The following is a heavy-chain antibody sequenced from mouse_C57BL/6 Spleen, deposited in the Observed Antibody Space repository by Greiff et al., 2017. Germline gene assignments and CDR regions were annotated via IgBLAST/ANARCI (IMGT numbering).Heavy chain of an antibody. CDR2: ISYDGSN. CDR1: GYSITSGYY. D-gene: IGHD4-1*01. V-gene: IGHV3-6*01. CDR3: ARDGDWDYAMDY. Sequence: EVKLQESGPGLVKPSQSLSLTCSVTGYSITSGYYWNWIRQFPGNKLEWMGYISYDGSNNYNPSLKNRIAITRDTSTNQFCLKLNSVTTEDTATYDCARDGDWDYAMDYWGQGTSVTVSS. J-gene: IGHJ4*01.